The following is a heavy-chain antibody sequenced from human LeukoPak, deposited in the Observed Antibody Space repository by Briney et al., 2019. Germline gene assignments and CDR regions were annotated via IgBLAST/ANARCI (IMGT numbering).Heavy chain of an antibody. Sequence: SETLSLTCAVYGGSFSGYYLSWIRQPPGKGLEWIGEINHSGSTNYNPSLKSRVTISVDTSKNQFSLKLSSVTAADTAVYYCARGTMTTVTYYFDYWGQGTLVTVSS. CDR3: ARGTMTTVTYYFDY. J-gene: IGHJ4*02. V-gene: IGHV4-34*01. D-gene: IGHD4-17*01. CDR1: GGSFSGYY. CDR2: INHSGST.